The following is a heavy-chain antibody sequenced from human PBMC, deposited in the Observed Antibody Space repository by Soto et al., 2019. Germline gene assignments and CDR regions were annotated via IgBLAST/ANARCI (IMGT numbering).Heavy chain of an antibody. CDR2: ISGSVGTT. CDR1: GFTFSSYA. J-gene: IGHJ4*02. CDR3: AKDHLFSGWTSGGYFDY. V-gene: IGHV3-23*01. D-gene: IGHD6-19*01. Sequence: EVQLLESGGGLVQPGGSLRLSCEASGFTFSSYAMSWVRQAPGKGLEWVSVISGSVGTTYYADSVKGRFTISRDNSKNTQYLQMNNLRAEDTAVYYCAKDHLFSGWTSGGYFDYWGQGALVTVSS.